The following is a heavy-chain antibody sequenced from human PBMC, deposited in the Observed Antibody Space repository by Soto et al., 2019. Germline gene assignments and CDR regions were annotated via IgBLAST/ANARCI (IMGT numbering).Heavy chain of an antibody. CDR3: ARSSRPSKRPYYGMDV. V-gene: IGHV3-33*01. CDR2: IWYDGSNK. CDR1: GFTFSSYG. J-gene: IGHJ6*02. D-gene: IGHD4-4*01. Sequence: GGSLRLSCAASGFTFSSYGMHWVRQAPGKGLEWVAVIWYDGSNKYYADSVKGRFTISRDNSKNTLYLQMNSLRAEDTAVYYCARSSRPSKRPYYGMDVWGQGTTVTVSS.